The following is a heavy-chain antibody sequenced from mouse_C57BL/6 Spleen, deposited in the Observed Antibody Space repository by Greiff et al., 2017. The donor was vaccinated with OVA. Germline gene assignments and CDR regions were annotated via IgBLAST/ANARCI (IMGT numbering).Heavy chain of an antibody. J-gene: IGHJ3*01. CDR1: GFTFSSYA. V-gene: IGHV5-4*01. CDR3: ARDERRQLRLLFAY. D-gene: IGHD3-2*02. Sequence: DVKLVESGGGLVKPGGSLKLSCAASGFTFSSYAMSWVRQTPEKRLEWVATISDGGSYTYYPDNVKGRFTISRDNAKNNLYLQMSHLKSEDTAMYYCARDERRQLRLLFAYWGQGTLVTVSA. CDR2: ISDGGSYT.